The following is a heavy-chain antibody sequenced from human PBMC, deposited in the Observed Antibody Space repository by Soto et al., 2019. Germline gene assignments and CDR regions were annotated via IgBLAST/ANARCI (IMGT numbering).Heavy chain of an antibody. Sequence: GGSLRLSCAASGFTFTDYYMTWIRQAPGKGLEWVSYISQTGSDTSYADSVRGRFTVSRDNANHLVYLQMNSLRADDTAVYYCAKTARELDYWGQGTLVTVSS. J-gene: IGHJ4*02. CDR1: GFTFTDYY. D-gene: IGHD1-7*01. V-gene: IGHV3-11*01. CDR3: AKTARELDY. CDR2: ISQTGSDT.